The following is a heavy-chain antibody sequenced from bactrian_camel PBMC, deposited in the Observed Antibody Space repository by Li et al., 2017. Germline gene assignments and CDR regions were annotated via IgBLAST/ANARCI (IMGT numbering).Heavy chain of an antibody. Sequence: HVQLVESGGGSVQTGGSLRLSCAVSEDTSGPYCMGWFRQAPGKEREGVATVAPSGKTYYADSVKGRFTIAQDKAKATLYLEMDSLQVEDTAMYYCAARGPYCYTKLSVRDFTYWGQGTQVTVS. CDR1: EDTSGPYC. CDR2: VAPSGKT. D-gene: IGHD2*01. V-gene: IGHV3S55*01. CDR3: AARGPYCYTKLSVRDFTY. J-gene: IGHJ6*01.